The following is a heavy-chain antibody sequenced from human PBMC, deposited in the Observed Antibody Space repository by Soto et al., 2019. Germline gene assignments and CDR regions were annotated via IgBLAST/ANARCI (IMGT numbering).Heavy chain of an antibody. D-gene: IGHD4-17*01. CDR3: GKDAVAGDGVWLVGH. Sequence: DVQLLESGGGLVQPGGSLRVSCTASGFTFSSYAMIWGRQAPGKGLEWVAGLYGSGRGIFYADSVKGRFTISRDNSGNSVYLQMNSLRLEDRAVYYCGKDAVAGDGVWLVGHWGQGTVVTVSS. V-gene: IGHV3-23*01. CDR1: GFTFSSYA. CDR2: LYGSGRGI. J-gene: IGHJ4*02.